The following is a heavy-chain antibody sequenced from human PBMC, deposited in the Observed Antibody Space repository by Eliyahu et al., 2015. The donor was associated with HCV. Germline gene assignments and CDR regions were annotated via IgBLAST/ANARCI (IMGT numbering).Heavy chain of an antibody. J-gene: IGHJ4*02. V-gene: IGHV2-70*01. CDR2: IDWDDDK. Sequence: QVTLRESGPALVKPTQTLTLTCTFSGFSLSTTGMCVSWXRQSPGKALEWLAHIDWDDDKYYSTSLRTRVTISKDTSKNQVVLTMTNMDPVDTGTYYCARIHIPRGDYVGLPDYWGQGTLVTVSS. CDR1: GFSLSTTGMC. CDR3: ARIHIPRGDYVGLPDY. D-gene: IGHD2-21*01.